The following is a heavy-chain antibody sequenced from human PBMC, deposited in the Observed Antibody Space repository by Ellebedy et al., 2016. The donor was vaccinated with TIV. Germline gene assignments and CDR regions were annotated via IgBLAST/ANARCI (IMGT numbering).Heavy chain of an antibody. CDR3: ARDRATVATPYFDY. CDR1: GYTFTSYG. D-gene: IGHD4-17*01. V-gene: IGHV1-18*04. Sequence: ASVKVSCKVSGYTFTSYGISWVRQAPGQGLEWMGWISGYNGSIQYAQKFQGRVTMTRYTSTSTAYMELRSLRSDDTAVYYCARDRATVATPYFDYWGQGTLVSVPS. J-gene: IGHJ4*02. CDR2: ISGYNGSI.